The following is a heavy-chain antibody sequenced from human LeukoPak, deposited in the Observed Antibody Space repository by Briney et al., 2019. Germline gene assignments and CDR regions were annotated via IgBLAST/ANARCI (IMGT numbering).Heavy chain of an antibody. CDR1: GFTFTSSA. J-gene: IGHJ4*02. CDR3: AAFPNCTNGVCFDY. CDR2: IFVGSGNT. V-gene: IGHV1-58*02. Sequence: SVKVSCKASGFTFTSSAMQWVRQARGQSLEGIGWIFVGSGNTNYAQKLQKRDTITRDISTSTAYMELSSLRSEDTAVYYCAAFPNCTNGVCFDYWGQGTLVTVSS. D-gene: IGHD2-8*01.